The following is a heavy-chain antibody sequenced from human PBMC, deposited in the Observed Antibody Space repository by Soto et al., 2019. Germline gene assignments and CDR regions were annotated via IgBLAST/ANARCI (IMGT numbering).Heavy chain of an antibody. J-gene: IGHJ5*02. CDR1: GGSISSYY. V-gene: IGHV4-59*01. D-gene: IGHD2-8*01. Sequence: PSETLSLTCTASGGSISSYYWSWIRQPPGKGLEWIGYIYYSGSTNYNPSLKSRVTISVDTSKNQFSLKLSSVTAADTAVYYCERELGSCNNGVCSYNWFDTWGQGTLVTVSS. CDR3: ERELGSCNNGVCSYNWFDT. CDR2: IYYSGST.